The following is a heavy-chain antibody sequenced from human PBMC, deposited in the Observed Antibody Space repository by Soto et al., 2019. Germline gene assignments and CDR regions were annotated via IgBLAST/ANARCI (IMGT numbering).Heavy chain of an antibody. V-gene: IGHV4-30-4*01. J-gene: IGHJ5*02. D-gene: IGHD3-10*01. Sequence: SETLSLTCTVSGGSISSGDYYWSWIRQPPGKGLEWIGYIYYSGSTYYNPSLKSRVTISVDTSKNHFSLKLSSVTAADTSFYYCARGGQFGDFDWFDPWGQGTLVTVSS. CDR1: GGSISSGDYY. CDR3: ARGGQFGDFDWFDP. CDR2: IYYSGST.